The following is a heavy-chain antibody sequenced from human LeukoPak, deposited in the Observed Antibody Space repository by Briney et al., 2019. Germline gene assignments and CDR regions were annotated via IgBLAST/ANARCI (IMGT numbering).Heavy chain of an antibody. J-gene: IGHJ4*02. Sequence: GEALKISWKGSGYSFTSYWISWVRQMPGKGLERRGRIDPSDSYTNYSQSFQGHVTISADKSISTAYLQWSSLKASDTAMYYCARLGAADYVCGSYRARFDYWGQGTLVTVSS. CDR3: ARLGAADYVCGSYRARFDY. CDR1: GYSFTSYW. D-gene: IGHD3-16*02. CDR2: IDPSDSYT. V-gene: IGHV5-10-1*01.